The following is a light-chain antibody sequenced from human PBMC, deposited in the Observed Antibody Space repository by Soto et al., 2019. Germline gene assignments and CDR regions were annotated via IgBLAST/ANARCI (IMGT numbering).Light chain of an antibody. V-gene: IGKV1-39*01. Sequence: DIQMTQSPSSLSASVGDRVTITCRASQSISSYLNWYQQKPGKAPKLLIYAASSLQSGVPSRFSGSGSGTDFTLTISILHPEDFASYYCQQSYSTPHTFGGGTKVEIK. CDR1: QSISSY. CDR2: AAS. CDR3: QQSYSTPHT. J-gene: IGKJ4*01.